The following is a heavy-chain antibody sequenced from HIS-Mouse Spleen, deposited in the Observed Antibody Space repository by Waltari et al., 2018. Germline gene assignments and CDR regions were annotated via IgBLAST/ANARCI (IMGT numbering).Heavy chain of an antibody. D-gene: IGHD6-13*01. CDR2: IYYSGGT. J-gene: IGHJ4*02. Sequence: QLQLQESGPGLVKPSETLSLTCTVSGGSISSSSYYWGWIRQPPGKGLEWIGSIYYSGGTYSNPSLKSRVTISVDTSKNQFSLKLSSVTAADTAVYYCARHRAPYSSSWYSYFDYWGQGTLVTVSS. V-gene: IGHV4-39*01. CDR1: GGSISSSSYY. CDR3: ARHRAPYSSSWYSYFDY.